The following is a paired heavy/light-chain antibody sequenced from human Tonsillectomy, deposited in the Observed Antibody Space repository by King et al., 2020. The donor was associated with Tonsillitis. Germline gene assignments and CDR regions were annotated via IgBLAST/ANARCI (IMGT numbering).Heavy chain of an antibody. CDR1: GASIGSRTHH. CDR2: IYYSGST. J-gene: IGHJ6*02. CDR3: ARDDYSSEYYYYGMDV. D-gene: IGHD4-4*01. V-gene: IGHV4-39*07. Sequence: QLQLQESGPGLVKPSETLSLTCTVSGASIGSRTHHWVWVRQPPGKGLEWIGSIYYSGSTYYNPSLKSRVTIAVDTSKNQFSLKLSTVTAADTAVYYCARDDYSSEYYYYGMDVWGQGTTVTVSS.
Light chain of an antibody. CDR2: GAS. Sequence: EIVMTQSPATLSVSPGERATLSCRASQSVSSNLAWYQQKPGQAPRLLIYGASTRATGIPARFSGSGSGTEFTLTISSLQSEDLAVYYCQQHHNWPRTFGQGTKVEIK. J-gene: IGKJ1*01. V-gene: IGKV3D-15*01. CDR3: QQHHNWPRT. CDR1: QSVSSN.